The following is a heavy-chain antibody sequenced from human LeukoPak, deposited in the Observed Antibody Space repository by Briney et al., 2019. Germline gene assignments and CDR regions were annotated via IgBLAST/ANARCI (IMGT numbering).Heavy chain of an antibody. CDR2: IYYSGST. Sequence: SETLSLTCTVSGGSISSSSYYWGWIRQPPGKGLEWIGSIYYSGSTYYNPSLKSRVTISVDTSKNQFSLKLSSVTAADTAVYYCARAWGSGIVGAMVDYWGQGTLVTVSS. V-gene: IGHV4-39*07. CDR3: ARAWGSGIVGAMVDY. D-gene: IGHD1-26*01. J-gene: IGHJ4*02. CDR1: GGSISSSSYY.